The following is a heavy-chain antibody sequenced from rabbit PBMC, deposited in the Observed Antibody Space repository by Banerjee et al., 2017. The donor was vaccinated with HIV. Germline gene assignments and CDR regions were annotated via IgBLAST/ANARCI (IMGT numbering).Heavy chain of an antibody. V-gene: IGHV1S40*01. Sequence: SLEESGGDLVKPGASLTLTCTASGFSFSSNYWISWVRQAPGKGLEWIACIYTGDGNTYYASWAKGRFTISKTSSTAVTLQMTSLTAADTATYFCVRGFNLWGPGTLVTVS. D-gene: IGHD3-1*01. J-gene: IGHJ3*01. CDR1: GFSFSSNYW. CDR2: IYTGDGNT. CDR3: VRGFNL.